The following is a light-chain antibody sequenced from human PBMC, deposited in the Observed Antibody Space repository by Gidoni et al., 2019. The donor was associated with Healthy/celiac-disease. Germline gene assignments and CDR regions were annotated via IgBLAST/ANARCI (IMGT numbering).Light chain of an antibody. V-gene: IGKV1-39*01. J-gene: IGKJ1*01. Sequence: DIQMTQSPSSLSASVGDSVTITCRASQSISSYLNWHQQKPGKAPKLLIYAASSLQSGVPSRFSGSASGTDFPPTISSLQPEDFATYYCQQSYSTPPTFGQGTKVEIK. CDR1: QSISSY. CDR3: QQSYSTPPT. CDR2: AAS.